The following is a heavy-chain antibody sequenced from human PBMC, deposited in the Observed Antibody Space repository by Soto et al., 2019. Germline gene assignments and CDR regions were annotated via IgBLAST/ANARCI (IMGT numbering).Heavy chain of an antibody. J-gene: IGHJ6*02. V-gene: IGHV5-51*01. CDR2: IYPGDSDT. Sequence: GESLKISCKGSGYSFTSYWIGWVRQMPGKGLEWMGIIYPGDSDTRYSPSFQGQVTISADKSISTAYLQWSSLKASDTAMYYCARSRTMVRGAPYYYGMDVWGQGTTVTVSS. D-gene: IGHD3-10*01. CDR3: ARSRTMVRGAPYYYGMDV. CDR1: GYSFTSYW.